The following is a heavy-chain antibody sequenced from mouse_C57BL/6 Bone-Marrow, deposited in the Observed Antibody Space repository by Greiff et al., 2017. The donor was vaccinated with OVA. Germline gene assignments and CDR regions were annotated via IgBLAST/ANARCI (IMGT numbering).Heavy chain of an antibody. J-gene: IGHJ3*01. CDR2: ISNGGGST. Sequence: EVNVVESGGGLVQPGGSLKLSCAASGFTFSDYYMYWVRQTPEKRLEWVAYISNGGGSTYYPDTVKGRFTISRDNAKNTLYLQMSRLKSEDTAMYYCARSGSSYAWFAYWGQGTLVTVSA. D-gene: IGHD1-1*01. V-gene: IGHV5-12*01. CDR3: ARSGSSYAWFAY. CDR1: GFTFSDYY.